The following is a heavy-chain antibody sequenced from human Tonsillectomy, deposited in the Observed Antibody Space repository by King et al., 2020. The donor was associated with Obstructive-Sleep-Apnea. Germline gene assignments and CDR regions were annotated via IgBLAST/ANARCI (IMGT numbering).Heavy chain of an antibody. Sequence: VQLVESGGGLVQPGGSLRLSCAASGFTFSSNWMSWVRQAPGKGLEWVANIKQDGSEKYYVDSVKGRFTISRDNAKNSLYLQMNSLRAEDTAMYYCAGVGKLVFYHSYGMDVWGQGTTVTVSS. CDR3: AGVGKLVFYHSYGMDV. CDR1: GFTFSSNW. V-gene: IGHV3-7*03. CDR2: IKQDGSEK. J-gene: IGHJ6*02. D-gene: IGHD6-6*01.